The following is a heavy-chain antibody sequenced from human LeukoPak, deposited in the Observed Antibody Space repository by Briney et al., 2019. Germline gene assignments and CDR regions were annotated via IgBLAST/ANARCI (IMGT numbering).Heavy chain of an antibody. CDR3: ARKSASGNYPLDY. J-gene: IGHJ4*02. V-gene: IGHV3-48*03. CDR2: ISSSGSTI. Sequence: GGSLRLSCAASGLTFSSYEMNWVRQAPGKGLEWVSYISSSGSTIYYADSVKGRFTISRDNAKNTVFLQMSSLRAEDTALYYCARKSASGNYPLDYWGQGTLVTVSS. D-gene: IGHD3-10*01. CDR1: GLTFSSYE.